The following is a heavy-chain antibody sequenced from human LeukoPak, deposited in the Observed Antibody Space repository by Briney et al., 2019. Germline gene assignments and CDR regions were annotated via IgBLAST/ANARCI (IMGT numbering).Heavy chain of an antibody. CDR3: ARHEYSGSYYGLSWFDH. J-gene: IGHJ5*02. CDR1: GGSISSSGYY. V-gene: IGHV4-39*01. Sequence: SETLSLTCTVSGGSISSSGYYWGWIRQPPGKGLEWIASIYYSGSTYYNPSLKSRVTISVDTSKNQLSLKLSSLTAADTAVYYCARHEYSGSYYGLSWFDHWGQGTLVTVSS. D-gene: IGHD1-26*01. CDR2: IYYSGST.